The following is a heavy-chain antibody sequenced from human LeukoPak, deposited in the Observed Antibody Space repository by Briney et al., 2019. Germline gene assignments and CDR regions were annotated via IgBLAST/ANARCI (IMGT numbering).Heavy chain of an antibody. CDR3: TRLALVTTSGAFSDY. CDR2: ISGSDGST. CDR1: GFTFSSYA. D-gene: IGHD4-17*01. J-gene: IGHJ4*02. V-gene: IGHV3-23*01. Sequence: GGSLRLSCAASGFTFSSYAMSWVRQAPGKGLEWVSTISGSDGSTYYADSVKGRFTISRDNSKNTLFLQMNSLSAEDTAVYYCTRLALVTTSGAFSDYWGQGTLVTVSS.